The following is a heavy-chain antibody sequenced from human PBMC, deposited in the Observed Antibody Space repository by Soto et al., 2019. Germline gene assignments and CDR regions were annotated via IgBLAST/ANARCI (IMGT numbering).Heavy chain of an antibody. D-gene: IGHD1-26*01. CDR3: AKDGSHNFDY. CDR1: GFTFSPYA. V-gene: IGHV3-30*18. J-gene: IGHJ4*02. Sequence: QVQLVESGGGVVQPGRSLRLSGAASGFTFSPYARHWVGQAPGKGLEWVALMSYDGSNEYYADSVKGRFTISRDNSKNTLYLQMNSLRAEDTAVYYCAKDGSHNFDYWGQGTLVTVSS. CDR2: MSYDGSNE.